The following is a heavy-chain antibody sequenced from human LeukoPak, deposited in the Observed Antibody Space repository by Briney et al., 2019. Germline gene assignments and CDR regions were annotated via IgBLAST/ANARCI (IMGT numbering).Heavy chain of an antibody. CDR2: IKQDGSEK. CDR1: GFTFSSYW. V-gene: IGHV3-7*01. D-gene: IGHD1-1*01. J-gene: IGHJ4*02. Sequence: GGSLRLSCVASGFTFSSYWMSWVRQAPGKGLEWVANIKQDGSEKYYVDSVKGRFTISRDNAKNSLYLQMNSLRAEDTAVYYCARGRPHGYWGQGTLVTVSS. CDR3: ARGRPHGY.